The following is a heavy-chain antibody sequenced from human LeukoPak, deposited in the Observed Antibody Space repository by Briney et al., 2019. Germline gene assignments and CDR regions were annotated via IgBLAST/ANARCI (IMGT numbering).Heavy chain of an antibody. V-gene: IGHV3-7*01. D-gene: IGHD6-13*01. CDR1: GFTFSSYW. J-gene: IGHJ4*02. CDR2: IKEDGSIK. Sequence: GGSLRLSCAASGFTFSSYWMSWVRQAPGKGLEWVANIKEDGSIKYYVDSVKGRLTISRDNAKSSVYLQVNSLRAEDTALYYCTRIGYSSSSIDYWGQGTLVTVSS. CDR3: TRIGYSSSSIDY.